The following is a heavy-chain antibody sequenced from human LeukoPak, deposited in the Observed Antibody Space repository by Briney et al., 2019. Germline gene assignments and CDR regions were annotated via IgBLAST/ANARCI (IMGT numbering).Heavy chain of an antibody. V-gene: IGHV3-23*01. J-gene: IGHJ4*02. CDR1: GSTFSNYA. D-gene: IGHD2-21*02. CDR2: ISRSGGST. Sequence: GGSLRLSCAASGSTFSNYAMSWVRQAPGKGLEWVSAISRSGGSTYYADSVKGRFTISRDNSKNTLYLQMNSLGAEDTAVYFCARGGGDYCFDYWGQGALVTVSS. CDR3: ARGGGDYCFDY.